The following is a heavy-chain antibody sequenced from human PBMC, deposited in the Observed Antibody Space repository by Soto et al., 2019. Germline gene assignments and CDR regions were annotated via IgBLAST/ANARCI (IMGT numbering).Heavy chain of an antibody. Sequence: SGPTLLNPTETLTLTCTVSGFSLSNARMGVSWIRQPPGKALEWLAHIFSNDEKSYSTSLKSRLTISKDTSKSQVVLTMTNMDPVDTATYYCARMGDYDYVWGSYPVYGMDVWGQGTTVTVSS. CDR3: ARMGDYDYVWGSYPVYGMDV. J-gene: IGHJ6*02. V-gene: IGHV2-26*01. CDR2: IFSNDEK. CDR1: GFSLSNARMG. D-gene: IGHD3-16*02.